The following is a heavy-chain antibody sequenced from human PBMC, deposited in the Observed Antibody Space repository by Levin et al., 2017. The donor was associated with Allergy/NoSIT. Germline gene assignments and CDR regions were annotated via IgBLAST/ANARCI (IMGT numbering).Heavy chain of an antibody. J-gene: IGHJ4*02. CDR1: GFTFSSYW. CDR2: IKQDGSEK. D-gene: IGHD4-23*01. CDR3: ARDLWLNGGNSRLVFDY. V-gene: IGHV3-7*01. Sequence: GASVKVSCAASGFTFSSYWMSWVRQAPGKGLEWVATIKQDGSEKYYVDSVKGRFTISRDNAKNSLYLQMNSLRAEDTAVYYCARDLWLNGGNSRLVFDYWGQGTLVTVSS.